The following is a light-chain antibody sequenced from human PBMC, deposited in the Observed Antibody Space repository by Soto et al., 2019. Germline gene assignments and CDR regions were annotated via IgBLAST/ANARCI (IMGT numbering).Light chain of an antibody. CDR3: QQYQTWPRT. CDR2: GAS. Sequence: EIVLTQSPATLSVSPGERVTLSCRASQSVDINLAWYQQKPGQAPRLVIYGASTRATDMPGTFSGSGSGTEFTLTISSLQSEDAAIYYCQQYQTWPRTFGQGTRVEVK. CDR1: QSVDIN. J-gene: IGKJ1*01. V-gene: IGKV3-15*01.